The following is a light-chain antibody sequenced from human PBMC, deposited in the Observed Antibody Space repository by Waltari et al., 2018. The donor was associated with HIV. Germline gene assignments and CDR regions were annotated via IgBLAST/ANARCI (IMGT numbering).Light chain of an antibody. CDR2: SAS. J-gene: IGKJ2*01. V-gene: IGKV3-15*01. Sequence: EILMTQSPDTLSVSPGETATLSCRASQGVNIKLAWYQQKPGQAPRLLIYSASTSATGIPARFSVSGSGTEFTLTITSLQSEDFTIDYCQQYNNWPYPFGQGTELEI. CDR3: QQYNNWPYP. CDR1: QGVNIK.